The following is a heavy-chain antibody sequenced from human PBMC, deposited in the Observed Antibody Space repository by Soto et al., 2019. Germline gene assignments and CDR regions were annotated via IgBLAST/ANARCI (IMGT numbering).Heavy chain of an antibody. CDR3: ARGFRLLWFGIVNWFDP. V-gene: IGHV4-34*01. J-gene: IGHJ5*02. CDR1: GGSFSGYY. CDR2: INHSGST. D-gene: IGHD3-10*01. Sequence: ASETLSLTCAVYGGSFSGYYWSWIRQPPWKGLEWIGEINHSGSTNYNPSLKSRVTISVDTSKNQFSLKLSSVTAADTAVYYCARGFRLLWFGIVNWFDPWGQGTLVTVSS.